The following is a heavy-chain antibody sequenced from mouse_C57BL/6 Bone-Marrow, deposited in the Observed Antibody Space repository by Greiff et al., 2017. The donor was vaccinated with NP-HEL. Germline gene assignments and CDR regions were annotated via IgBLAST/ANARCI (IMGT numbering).Heavy chain of an antibody. D-gene: IGHD1-1*01. CDR1: GFTFSDYG. J-gene: IGHJ4*01. CDR3: ARRPYYGSSENAMDY. V-gene: IGHV5-15*01. Sequence: EVHLVESGGGLVQPGGSLKLSCAASGFTFSDYGMAWVRQAPRKGPEWVAFISNLAYSIYYADTVTGRFTISRENAKNTLYLEMSSLRSEDTAMYYCARRPYYGSSENAMDYWGQGTSVTVSS. CDR2: ISNLAYSI.